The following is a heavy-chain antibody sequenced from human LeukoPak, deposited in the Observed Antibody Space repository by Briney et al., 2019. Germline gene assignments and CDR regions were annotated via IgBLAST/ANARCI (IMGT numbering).Heavy chain of an antibody. CDR1: GVSFSDYY. Sequence: SETLSLTCAVYGVSFSDYYWTWIRQPPGKRLEWIGEINHSGSTNYNPSLKSRVTLSVDTSKNQFSLKLSSVTAADTAVYYCASGVGDYYGSGSYYSFDYWGQGTLVTVSS. J-gene: IGHJ4*02. CDR2: INHSGST. D-gene: IGHD3-10*01. V-gene: IGHV4-34*01. CDR3: ASGVGDYYGSGSYYSFDY.